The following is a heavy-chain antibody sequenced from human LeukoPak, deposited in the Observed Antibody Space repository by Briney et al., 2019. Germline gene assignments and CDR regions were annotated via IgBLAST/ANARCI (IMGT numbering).Heavy chain of an antibody. J-gene: IGHJ4*02. CDR1: GFTLSSYG. D-gene: IGHD3-22*01. CDR3: AKRRGYYDSRSRGIDY. Sequence: PGGSLRLSCAASGFTLSSYGMHWVRQAPGKGLEWVAFIRYDGSNKYYADSVKGRFTISRDNSKNTLYLQMNSLRAEDTAVYYCAKRRGYYDSRSRGIDYWGQGTLVTVSS. CDR2: IRYDGSNK. V-gene: IGHV3-30*02.